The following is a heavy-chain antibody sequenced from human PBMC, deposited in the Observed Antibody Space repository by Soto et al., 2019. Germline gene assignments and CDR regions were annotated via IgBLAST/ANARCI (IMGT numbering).Heavy chain of an antibody. CDR3: ARLQHLRGYYYYGMDV. V-gene: IGHV4-61*05. CDR1: GGSISSSNYY. J-gene: IGHJ6*02. CDR2: IYYSGST. Sequence: SETLSLTCSVSGGSISSSNYYWGWIRQPPGKGLEWIGYIYYSGSTNYNPSLKSRVTISVDTSKNQFSLKLSSVTAADTAVYYCARLQHLRGYYYYGMDVWGQGTTVTVSS.